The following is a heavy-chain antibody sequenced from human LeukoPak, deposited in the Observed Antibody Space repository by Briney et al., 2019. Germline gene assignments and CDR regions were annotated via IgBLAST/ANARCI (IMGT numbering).Heavy chain of an antibody. CDR3: ARGAVRGGTNFDY. CDR1: GDSVSGSPAV. Sequence: SQALSLTCAISGDSVSGSPAVWNWIRQSPSRGLEWLGRAYYRSKWYIDYAVSVKGRITVTPDTSKNQFSLQLNSVTPEDTAVYYCARGAVRGGTNFDYWGQGTLVTVSS. V-gene: IGHV6-1*01. CDR2: AYYRSKWYI. D-gene: IGHD3-10*01. J-gene: IGHJ4*02.